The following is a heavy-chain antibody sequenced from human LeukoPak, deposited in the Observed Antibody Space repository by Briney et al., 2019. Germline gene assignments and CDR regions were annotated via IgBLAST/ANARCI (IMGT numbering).Heavy chain of an antibody. V-gene: IGHV3-23*01. J-gene: IGHJ2*01. D-gene: IGHD1-26*01. CDR1: GFTFSSYA. Sequence: GGSLRLSCAASGFTFSSYAMSWARQAPGKGLEWVSAISGSGGSTYYADSVKGRFTISRDNSKNTLYLQMNSLRAEDTAVYYCAREWEWELRYFDLWGRGTLVTVSS. CDR2: ISGSGGST. CDR3: AREWEWELRYFDL.